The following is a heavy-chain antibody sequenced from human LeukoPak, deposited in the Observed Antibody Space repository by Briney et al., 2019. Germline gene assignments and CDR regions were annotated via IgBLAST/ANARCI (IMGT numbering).Heavy chain of an antibody. V-gene: IGHV3-7*01. CDR1: GFTFSSYW. CDR2: IKQDGSEK. J-gene: IGHJ3*02. CDR3: ARAFSSGWLDAFDI. Sequence: PGGSLRLSCAASGFTFSSYWMSWVRQAPGKGLEWVANIKQDGSEKYYADSVKGRFTISRDNAKNSLYLQMNSLRAEDTAVYYCARAFSSGWLDAFDIWGQGTMVTVSS. D-gene: IGHD6-19*01.